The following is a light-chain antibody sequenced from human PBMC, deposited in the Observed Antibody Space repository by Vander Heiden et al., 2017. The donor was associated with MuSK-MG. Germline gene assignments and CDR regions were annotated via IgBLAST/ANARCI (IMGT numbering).Light chain of an antibody. CDR1: QSVLNRSNNRNS. J-gene: IGKJ3*01. V-gene: IGKV4-1*01. Sequence: DIVMTQSPDCLAVSLGERATINCKSSQSVLNRSNNRNSLAWYQQKPGQPPKLLIYWASTRESGVPARFSGSESGTDFTLTISSLQAEDVAVYYCQQYYTTLTFGPGTKVEIK. CDR3: QQYYTTLT. CDR2: WAS.